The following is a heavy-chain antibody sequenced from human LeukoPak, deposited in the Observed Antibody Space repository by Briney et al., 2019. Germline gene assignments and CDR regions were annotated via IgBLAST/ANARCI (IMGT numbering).Heavy chain of an antibody. J-gene: IGHJ3*02. CDR2: IYYSGST. D-gene: IGHD3-3*01. CDR1: GGSISSYY. Sequence: SETLSLTCTVSGGSISSYYWSWIRQPPGKGLEWIGYIYYSGSTNYNPSLKSRVTISVDTSKNQFSLKLSSVTAADTAVYYCARGRSGRGYDFWSGYHDAFDIWGQGTMVTVSS. CDR3: ARGRSGRGYDFWSGYHDAFDI. V-gene: IGHV4-59*01.